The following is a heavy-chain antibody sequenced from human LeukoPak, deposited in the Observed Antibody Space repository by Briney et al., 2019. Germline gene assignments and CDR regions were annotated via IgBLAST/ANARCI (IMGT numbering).Heavy chain of an antibody. CDR2: ISSSSSYI. CDR3: ARDTTGDFWSGYYTGAFDI. D-gene: IGHD3-3*01. Sequence: GGSLRLSCAASGFTFSSYSMNWVRQAPGKGLEWVSSISSSSSYIYYADSVKGRFTISRDNAKNSLYLQMNSLRAEDTAVYYCARDTTGDFWSGYYTGAFDIWGQGTMVTVSS. CDR1: GFTFSSYS. V-gene: IGHV3-21*01. J-gene: IGHJ3*02.